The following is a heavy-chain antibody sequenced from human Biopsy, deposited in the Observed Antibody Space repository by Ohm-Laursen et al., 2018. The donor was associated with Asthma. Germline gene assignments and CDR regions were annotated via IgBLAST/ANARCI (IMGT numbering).Heavy chain of an antibody. Sequence: TLSLTCTVSYGSITSGGYYWTWIRQHPGKGLEWIGFIYYSGSTYYNPSLKSRVSISIDTSKNQFSLKLSCVTAADTAVYYCARAQDYYDSRGYYRSFDYWGQGTLVTVSS. J-gene: IGHJ4*02. CDR1: YGSITSGGYY. D-gene: IGHD3-22*01. CDR2: IYYSGST. CDR3: ARAQDYYDSRGYYRSFDY. V-gene: IGHV4-31*03.